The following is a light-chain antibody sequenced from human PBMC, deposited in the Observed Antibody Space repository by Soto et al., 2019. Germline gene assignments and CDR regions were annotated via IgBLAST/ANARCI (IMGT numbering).Light chain of an antibody. CDR1: QSVSSSY. CDR2: DAS. J-gene: IGKJ1*01. Sequence: EIVMTQSPATLSVSTGERTTLSCRASQSVSSSYLAWYQQKPGLAPRLLIYDASSRATGIPDRFSGSGSGTDFTLTISRLEPEDFAVYYCQPYGSSPKTFGQGTKVDIK. CDR3: QPYGSSPKT. V-gene: IGKV3D-20*01.